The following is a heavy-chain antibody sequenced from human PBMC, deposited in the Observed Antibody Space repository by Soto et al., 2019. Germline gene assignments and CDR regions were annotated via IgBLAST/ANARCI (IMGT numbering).Heavy chain of an antibody. D-gene: IGHD3-10*01. J-gene: IGHJ5*02. CDR2: ISPFKGDT. CDR3: AREDRSGSYWFDP. V-gene: IGHV1-18*01. CDR1: GYGFIYYG. Sequence: QVQLVQSGAEVRKPGASVKVSCKASGYGFIYYGITWVRHVPGQGLEWMGWISPFKGDTTSAQRFQGRLTMTTDASTSTAYMELRSLTSDDTAVYYCAREDRSGSYWFDPWGQGALVSVSS.